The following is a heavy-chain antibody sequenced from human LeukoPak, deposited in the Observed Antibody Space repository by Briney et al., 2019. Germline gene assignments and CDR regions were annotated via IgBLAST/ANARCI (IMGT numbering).Heavy chain of an antibody. Sequence: GGSLRLSCAASGFTFRSYTMNWVRQAPGKGLEWVSSFSGRSNYIYYADSVRGRFTISRDNAKNSLYLQMNSLRAEDTAVYYCARGIPFGGWLDPWGQGTLVTVSS. J-gene: IGHJ5*02. CDR2: FSGRSNYI. CDR3: ARGIPFGGWLDP. CDR1: GFTFRSYT. D-gene: IGHD3-16*01. V-gene: IGHV3-21*01.